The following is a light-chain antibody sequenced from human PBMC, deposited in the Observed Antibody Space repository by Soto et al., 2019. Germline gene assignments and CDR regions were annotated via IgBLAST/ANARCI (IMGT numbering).Light chain of an antibody. Sequence: EIVLTQSPGTLSLSPGESATLSCRASQSVTNNYLAWYQQKPGQAPRLLIADASRRATGIPDRFSGSGSGTEFTPTISRLEPEDFAVYYCQQCARSPLTFGQGTKVEMK. J-gene: IGKJ1*01. CDR1: QSVTNNY. CDR3: QQCARSPLT. V-gene: IGKV3-20*01. CDR2: DAS.